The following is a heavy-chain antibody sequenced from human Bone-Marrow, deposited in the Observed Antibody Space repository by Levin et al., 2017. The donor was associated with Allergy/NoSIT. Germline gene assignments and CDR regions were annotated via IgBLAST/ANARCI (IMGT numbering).Heavy chain of an antibody. J-gene: IGHJ4*02. CDR1: GFTFSSYD. CDR2: IGTAGDT. CDR3: ARGGHYYDSSGYGSYFDY. D-gene: IGHD3-22*01. Sequence: GGSLRLSCAASGFTFSSYDMHWVRQATGKGLEWVSAIGTAGDTYYPGSVKGRFTISRENAKNSLYLQMNSLRAGDTAVYYCARGGHYYDSSGYGSYFDYWGQGTLVTVSS. V-gene: IGHV3-13*04.